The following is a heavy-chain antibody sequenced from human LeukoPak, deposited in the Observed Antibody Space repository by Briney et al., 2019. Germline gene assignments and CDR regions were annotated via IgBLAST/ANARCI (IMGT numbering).Heavy chain of an antibody. J-gene: IGHJ4*02. V-gene: IGHV3-11*01. CDR1: GFTFSDYY. CDR2: ISSSGSTI. Sequence: GGSLRLSCAASGFTFSDYYMSWIRQAPGKGLEWVSYISSSGSTIYYADSVKGRFTISRDNAKNSLYLQMNGLRAEDTAVYYCARVAEQHVRTGEDYWGQGTLVTVSS. D-gene: IGHD6-6*01. CDR3: ARVAEQHVRTGEDY.